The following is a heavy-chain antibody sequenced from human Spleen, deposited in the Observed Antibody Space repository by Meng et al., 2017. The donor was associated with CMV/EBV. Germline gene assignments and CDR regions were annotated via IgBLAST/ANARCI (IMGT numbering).Heavy chain of an antibody. D-gene: IGHD2-2*01. CDR1: SLSVLD. Sequence: SLSVLDWSWIRQPPGRGLEWIGEINHSGTTNSNPSLKSRVTISLDTSKNQFSLKLTSVTAADTAVYYCARFDRGYCSSISCSSGFDYWSQGTLVTVSS. CDR2: INHSGTT. J-gene: IGHJ4*02. CDR3: ARFDRGYCSSISCSSGFDY. V-gene: IGHV4-34*01.